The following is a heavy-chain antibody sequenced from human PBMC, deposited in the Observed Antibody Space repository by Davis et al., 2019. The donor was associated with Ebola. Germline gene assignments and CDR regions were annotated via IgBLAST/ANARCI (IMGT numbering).Heavy chain of an antibody. D-gene: IGHD1-20*01. CDR3: ARDLTRYNWNYYGMDV. CDR1: GFTFSDYY. J-gene: IGHJ6*02. CDR2: ISGSGST. V-gene: IGHV3-11*01. Sequence: GESLKISCAASGFTFSDYYMSWIRQAPGKGLEWVSYISGSGSTYYADSVKGRFTISRDNSKNTLYLQMNSLRAEDTAVYYCARDLTRYNWNYYGMDVWGQGTTVTVAS.